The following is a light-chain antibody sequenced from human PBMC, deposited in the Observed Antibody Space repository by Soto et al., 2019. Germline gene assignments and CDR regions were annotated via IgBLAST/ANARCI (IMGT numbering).Light chain of an antibody. Sequence: EIQMTQSPSSLSASVGDRVTTTCRASQSISSYLNWYQQKPGKAPKLLIYAASSLQSGVPSRFSGSGSGTDFTLTISSLQPEDFATYYCQQSYSTPYTFGQGTKLEIK. J-gene: IGKJ2*01. CDR1: QSISSY. CDR2: AAS. CDR3: QQSYSTPYT. V-gene: IGKV1-39*01.